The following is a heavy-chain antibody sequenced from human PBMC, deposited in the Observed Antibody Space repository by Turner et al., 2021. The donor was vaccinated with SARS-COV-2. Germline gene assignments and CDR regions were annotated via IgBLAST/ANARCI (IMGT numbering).Heavy chain of an antibody. CDR3: ASAYGSGSYCQCYGMDV. CDR1: GYTFASYG. Sequence: QFQLEQSGAEVKKPGASVKVSCKASGYTFASYGLSWVRQAPGQGLEWMGWISAYNGNTNEAQKLQGRVTMSTDTSTRTAYMELRSLRSDDPAVYYWASAYGSGSYCQCYGMDVWGQGTTVTVSS. CDR2: ISAYNGNT. V-gene: IGHV1-18*01. D-gene: IGHD3-10*01. J-gene: IGHJ6*02.